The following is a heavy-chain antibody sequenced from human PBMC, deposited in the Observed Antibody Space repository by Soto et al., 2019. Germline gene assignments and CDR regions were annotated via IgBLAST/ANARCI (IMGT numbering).Heavy chain of an antibody. Sequence: SVKVSCKASGGTFSSYAISWVRQAPGQGLEWMGGIIPIFGTANYAQKFQGRVTITADESTSTAYMELSSLRSEDTAVYYCARDRYYDSSAQYAGYFDYWGQGTLVTVSS. D-gene: IGHD3-22*01. CDR3: ARDRYYDSSAQYAGYFDY. CDR1: GGTFSSYA. V-gene: IGHV1-69*13. J-gene: IGHJ4*02. CDR2: IIPIFGTA.